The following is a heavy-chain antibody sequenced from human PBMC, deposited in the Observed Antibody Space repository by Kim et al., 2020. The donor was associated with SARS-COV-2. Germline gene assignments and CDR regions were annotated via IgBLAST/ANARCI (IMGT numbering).Heavy chain of an antibody. Sequence: GESLKISCKGSGYSFTSYWIGWVRQMPGKGLEWMGIIYPGDSDTRYSPSFQGQVTISADKSISTAYLQWSSLKASDTAMYYCARQKARSYYYDSSGYPEPFDYWGQGTLVTVSS. D-gene: IGHD3-22*01. J-gene: IGHJ4*02. CDR1: GYSFTSYW. CDR2: IYPGDSDT. V-gene: IGHV5-51*01. CDR3: ARQKARSYYYDSSGYPEPFDY.